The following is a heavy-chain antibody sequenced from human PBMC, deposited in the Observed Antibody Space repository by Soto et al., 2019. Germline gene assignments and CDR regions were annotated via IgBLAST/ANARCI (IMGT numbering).Heavy chain of an antibody. Sequence: LRLSCAASGFTFSNYGMSWVRQAPGKGLEWVSALPEIGTNTYYADSVKGRFTISRDNSKNTLFLQINNLRAGDTAVYYCAKKSGVGATWYFDYWGQGTLVTVSS. D-gene: IGHD1-26*01. J-gene: IGHJ4*02. CDR3: AKKSGVGATWYFDY. V-gene: IGHV3-23*01. CDR2: LPEIGTNT. CDR1: GFTFSNYG.